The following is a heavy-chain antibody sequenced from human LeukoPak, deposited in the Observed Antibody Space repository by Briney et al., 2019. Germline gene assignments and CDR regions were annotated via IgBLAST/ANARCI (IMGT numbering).Heavy chain of an antibody. CDR1: GYTFTGYY. CDR3: ARVLRRGYSSYLGY. CDR2: INPNSGGT. D-gene: IGHD5-18*01. V-gene: IGHV1-2*02. Sequence: GSVKVSFKASGYTFTGYYMHWVRQAPGQGLEWMGWINPNSGGTNYAQKFQGRVTMTRDTSISTAYMELSRLRSDDTAVYYCARVLRRGYSSYLGYWGQGTLVTVSS. J-gene: IGHJ4*02.